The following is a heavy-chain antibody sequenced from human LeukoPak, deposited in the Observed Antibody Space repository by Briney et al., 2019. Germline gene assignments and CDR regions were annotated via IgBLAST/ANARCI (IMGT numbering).Heavy chain of an antibody. V-gene: IGHV1-69*10. Sequence: GASVKVSCKASGYTFSSYAINWVRQAPGQGLEWMGGIIPLFGIPNYAQKFQGRVTITADKSTSTAYMELSSLRSKDTAVYYCARLFDSGSPNFDYWGQGTLVTVSS. CDR2: IIPLFGIP. CDR1: GYTFSSYA. D-gene: IGHD3-10*01. CDR3: ARLFDSGSPNFDY. J-gene: IGHJ4*02.